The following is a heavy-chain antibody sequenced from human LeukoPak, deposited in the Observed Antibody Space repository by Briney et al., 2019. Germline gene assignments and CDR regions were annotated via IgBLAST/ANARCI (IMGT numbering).Heavy chain of an antibody. Sequence: GGSLRLSCAASGFTFSSYSMNWVRQAPGKGLEWVSSISSSSSYIYYADSVKGRFTISRDNAKNSLYLQMSSLRAEDTAVYYCARGSYYYDSSGYYPGYWGQGTLVTVSS. D-gene: IGHD3-22*01. V-gene: IGHV3-21*01. CDR3: ARGSYYYDSSGYYPGY. J-gene: IGHJ4*02. CDR2: ISSSSSYI. CDR1: GFTFSSYS.